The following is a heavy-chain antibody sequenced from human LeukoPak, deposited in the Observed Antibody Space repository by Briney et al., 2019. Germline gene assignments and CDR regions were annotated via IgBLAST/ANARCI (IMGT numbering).Heavy chain of an antibody. Sequence: SETLSLTCTVSGGSIRGYYWSWIRQPPGKGLEWVGYISYSGSTNYKPSLKSRVTISVDTSKNQFSLKLSSVTAADTAVYYCARGATGTTLDVWGKGTTVTVSS. CDR1: GGSIRGYY. J-gene: IGHJ6*04. V-gene: IGHV4-59*01. CDR3: ARGATGTTLDV. D-gene: IGHD1-7*01. CDR2: ISYSGST.